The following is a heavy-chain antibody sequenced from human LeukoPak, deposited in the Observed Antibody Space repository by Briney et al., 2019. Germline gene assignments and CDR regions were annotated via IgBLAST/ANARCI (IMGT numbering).Heavy chain of an antibody. V-gene: IGHV3-74*01. CDR1: GFTFSSYW. D-gene: IGHD5-12*01. CDR2: INSDGSTT. CDR3: TTDSSLVATIPDY. J-gene: IGHJ4*02. Sequence: GGSLRLSCADSGFTFSSYWMHWVRQAPGKGLVWVSRINSDGSTTTYADSVQGRFTISRDNAKNTLYLQMNSLRVEDTAVYYCTTDSSLVATIPDYWGQGTLVTVSS.